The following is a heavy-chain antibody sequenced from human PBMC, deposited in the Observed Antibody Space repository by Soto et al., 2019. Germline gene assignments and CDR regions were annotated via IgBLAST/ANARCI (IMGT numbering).Heavy chain of an antibody. J-gene: IGHJ4*02. CDR2: VSYDGSSK. V-gene: IGHV3-30*03. CDR3: VRGHWLVGDVTSFDY. CDR1: GFTFSSYG. Sequence: PGGSLRLSCAASGFTFSSYGMYWVRQAPGKGLEWLALVSYDGSSKYYADSVKGRFTISRDNSKNTLWLQMNSLRADDTAVYYCVRGHWLVGDVTSFDYWDQGSLVTV. D-gene: IGHD6-19*01.